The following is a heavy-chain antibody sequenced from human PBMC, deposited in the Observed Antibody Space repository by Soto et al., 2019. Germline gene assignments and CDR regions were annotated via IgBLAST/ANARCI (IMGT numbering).Heavy chain of an antibody. J-gene: IGHJ6*02. CDR3: ARDSRGYSSSWYPLSLAYYGMDV. CDR2: INPNSGGT. V-gene: IGHV1-2*04. CDR1: GYTFTGYY. D-gene: IGHD6-13*01. Sequence: GASVKVSCKASGYTFTGYYMHWVRQAPEQGLEWMGWINPNSGGTNYAQKFQGWVTMTRDTSISTAYMELSRLRSDDTAVYYCARDSRGYSSSWYPLSLAYYGMDVWGQGTTVTVSS.